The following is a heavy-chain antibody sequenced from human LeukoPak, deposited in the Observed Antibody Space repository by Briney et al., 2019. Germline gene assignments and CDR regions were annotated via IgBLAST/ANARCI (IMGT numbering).Heavy chain of an antibody. D-gene: IGHD5-12*01. CDR2: MNPNSGNT. J-gene: IGHJ4*02. CDR3: ASRRAYLGGYIGY. CDR1: GYTFSSYD. V-gene: IGHV1-8*01. Sequence: ASVKFSCKASGYTFSSYDINWVRQATGQGLEWMAWMNPNSGNTGHAQKFQGRVTMTRDTSMSTVYMELSSLRSEDTAVYYCASRRAYLGGYIGYWGQGTLVTVSS.